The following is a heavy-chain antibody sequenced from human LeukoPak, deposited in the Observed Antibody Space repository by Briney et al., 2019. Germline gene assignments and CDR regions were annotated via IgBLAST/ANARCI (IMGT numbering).Heavy chain of an antibody. Sequence: SETLSLTCAVYGGSFSGYYWSWIRQPPGKGLEWIGEINHSGSTNYNPSLKSRVTISVDTSKNQFSLKLSSVTAADTAVYYCARQERYCSSTSCPRDFDYWGQGTLVTVSS. D-gene: IGHD2-2*01. V-gene: IGHV4-34*01. CDR2: INHSGST. CDR1: GGSFSGYY. CDR3: ARQERYCSSTSCPRDFDY. J-gene: IGHJ4*02.